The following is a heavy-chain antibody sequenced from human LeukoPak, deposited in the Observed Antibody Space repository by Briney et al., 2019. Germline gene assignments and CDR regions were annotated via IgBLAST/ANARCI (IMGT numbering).Heavy chain of an antibody. CDR1: GFIFSSYA. J-gene: IGHJ4*02. D-gene: IGHD3-10*01. Sequence: GGSLRLSCAASGFIFSSYAMSWVRQAPGKGLEWVSAISGSGGSTYYADSVKGRFTISRDNSKNTLYLQMNSLRAEDTAVYYCAKRGGGSGSTNYFDYWGQGTLVTVSS. CDR3: AKRGGGSGSTNYFDY. CDR2: ISGSGGST. V-gene: IGHV3-23*01.